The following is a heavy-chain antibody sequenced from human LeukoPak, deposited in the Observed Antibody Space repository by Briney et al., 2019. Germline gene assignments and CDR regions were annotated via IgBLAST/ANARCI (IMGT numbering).Heavy chain of an antibody. CDR3: ARGPMDTAITFDY. J-gene: IGHJ4*02. V-gene: IGHV5-51*01. Sequence: GESLKISCKGSGYSFTRYWIGWVRQMPGKGLEWMGIIYPGDSDTRYSPSFQGQVTISADKSINTAYLQWSSLKALDTAIYYCARGPMDTAITFDYWGQGTPVTVSS. CDR2: IYPGDSDT. CDR1: GYSFTRYW. D-gene: IGHD5-18*01.